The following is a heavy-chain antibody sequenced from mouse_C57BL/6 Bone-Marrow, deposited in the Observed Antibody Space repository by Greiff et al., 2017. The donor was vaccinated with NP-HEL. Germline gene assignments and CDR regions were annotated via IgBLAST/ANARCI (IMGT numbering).Heavy chain of an antibody. CDR3: ASPYTGGYAMDY. J-gene: IGHJ4*01. Sequence: EVKLVESGGGLVKPGGSLKLSCAASGFTFSSYTISLVRQTPEKRLEWVATLSGGGGNTYYPDSVKGRFTISRDNAKNTLYLQMSSLRSEDTALYYCASPYTGGYAMDYWGQGTSVTVSS. D-gene: IGHD2-10*01. V-gene: IGHV5-9*01. CDR2: LSGGGGNT. CDR1: GFTFSSYT.